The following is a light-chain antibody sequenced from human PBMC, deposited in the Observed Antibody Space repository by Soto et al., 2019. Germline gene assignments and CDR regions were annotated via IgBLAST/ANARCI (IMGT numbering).Light chain of an antibody. Sequence: EIVLTQSPDTLSLSPVERATVSCRASQSVSRSNLAWYQHKPGQAPRLLIYGASTRATGIPARFSGSGSGTDFTLTISSLEPEDFAVYYCQQRSSWPPTFGQGTRLEIK. J-gene: IGKJ5*01. CDR2: GAS. CDR1: QSVSRSN. V-gene: IGKV3D-20*02. CDR3: QQRSSWPPT.